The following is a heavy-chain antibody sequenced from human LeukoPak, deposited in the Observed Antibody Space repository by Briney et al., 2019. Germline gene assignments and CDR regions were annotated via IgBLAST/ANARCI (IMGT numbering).Heavy chain of an antibody. D-gene: IGHD6-13*01. V-gene: IGHV3-21*04. J-gene: IGHJ4*02. CDR2: ISSSSTYI. Sequence: PGGSLRLSCAASGFTFSYYTMIWVRQAPGRGLEWVSFISSSSTYIYYADSVKGRFTISRDNSKNTLSLQMSSLRAEDTAVYYCAREGLGAAAGIFDYWGQGTLVTVSS. CDR3: AREGLGAAAGIFDY. CDR1: GFTFSYYT.